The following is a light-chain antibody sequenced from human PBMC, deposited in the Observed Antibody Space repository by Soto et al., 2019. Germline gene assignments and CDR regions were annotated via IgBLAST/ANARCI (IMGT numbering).Light chain of an antibody. CDR3: QQYGSSPWT. Sequence: EIVLTQSPGTLSLSPGERATLSCRASQSVSSSYLAWYQQKPGQAPRPLIYGASSRAIGIPDRFSGSGSGTDFTLTISSLYPEDFAVYYCQQYGSSPWTFGQGTKVEIK. V-gene: IGKV3-20*01. J-gene: IGKJ1*01. CDR1: QSVSSSY. CDR2: GAS.